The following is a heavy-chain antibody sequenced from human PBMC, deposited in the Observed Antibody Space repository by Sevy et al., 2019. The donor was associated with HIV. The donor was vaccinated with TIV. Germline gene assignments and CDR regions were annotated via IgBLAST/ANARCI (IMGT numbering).Heavy chain of an antibody. CDR3: ARRPTDQSGSYWFDP. V-gene: IGHV3-74*01. CDR2: IKTDGSDT. Sequence: GGSLRLSCTTSGFIFSNAWMNWVRQAPGKGLVWVSRIKTDGSDTSYADSVKGRFTISRDNTKNTLYLQMNSLRAEDTAVYYCARRPTDQSGSYWFDPWGQGTLVTVSS. J-gene: IGHJ5*02. D-gene: IGHD1-26*01. CDR1: GFIFSNAW.